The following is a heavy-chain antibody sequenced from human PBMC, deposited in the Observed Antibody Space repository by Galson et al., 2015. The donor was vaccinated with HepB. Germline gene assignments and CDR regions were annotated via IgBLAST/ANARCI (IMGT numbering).Heavy chain of an antibody. CDR3: AGGGGCSGGSCYYTEARL. CDR2: INTNTGNP. V-gene: IGHV7-4-1*02. D-gene: IGHD2-15*01. CDR1: GYTFTSYA. Sequence: QSGAEVKKPGESLKISCKASGYTFTSYAMNWVRQAPGQGLEWMGWINTNTGNPTYAQGFTGRFVSSLDTSVSTAYLQISSLKAEDTAVYYWAGGGGCSGGSCYYTEARLWGQGTLVTVSS. J-gene: IGHJ4*02.